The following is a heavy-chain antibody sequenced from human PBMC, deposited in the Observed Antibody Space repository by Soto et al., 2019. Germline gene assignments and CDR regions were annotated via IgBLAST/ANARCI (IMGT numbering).Heavy chain of an antibody. J-gene: IGHJ5*02. CDR3: AREPYDFWSGYSANWFDP. D-gene: IGHD3-3*01. Sequence: EVQLVESGGGLVQPGGSLRLSCAASGFTFSSYWMSWVRQAPGKGLEWVANIKQDGSEKYYVDSVKGRFTISRDNAKNSLYLQMNSLRAEDPAVYYCAREPYDFWSGYSANWFDPWGQGTLVTVSS. CDR1: GFTFSSYW. CDR2: IKQDGSEK. V-gene: IGHV3-7*01.